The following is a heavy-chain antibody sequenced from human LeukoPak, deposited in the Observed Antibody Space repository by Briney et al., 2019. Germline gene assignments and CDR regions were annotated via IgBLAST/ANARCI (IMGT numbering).Heavy chain of an antibody. J-gene: IGHJ4*02. V-gene: IGHV3-30*04. D-gene: IGHD2-21*01. Sequence: GRSLRLSCAASGFTFSSYAMHWVRQAPGKGLEWVAVISYDGSNKYYADSVKGRFTISRDNSKNTLYLQMNSLRAEDTAVYYCAKFGVPIPHVDYWGQGTLVTVSS. CDR1: GFTFSSYA. CDR3: AKFGVPIPHVDY. CDR2: ISYDGSNK.